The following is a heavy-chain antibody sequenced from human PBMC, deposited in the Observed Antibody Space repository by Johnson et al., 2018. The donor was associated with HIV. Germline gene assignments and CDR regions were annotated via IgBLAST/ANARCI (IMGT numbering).Heavy chain of an antibody. CDR2: IKSKTDGGTT. Sequence: MQLVESGGGLVKPGGSLRLSCAASGFTFSNAWMSWVRQAPGKGLEWVGRIKSKTDGGTTDYAAPVKGRFIISRDDSKNTLYLQMNSLRAEDTAVYYCARVYSSSSAHAFDIWGQGTMVTVSS. CDR3: ARVYSSSSAHAFDI. CDR1: GFTFSNAW. D-gene: IGHD6-6*01. V-gene: IGHV3-15*01. J-gene: IGHJ3*02.